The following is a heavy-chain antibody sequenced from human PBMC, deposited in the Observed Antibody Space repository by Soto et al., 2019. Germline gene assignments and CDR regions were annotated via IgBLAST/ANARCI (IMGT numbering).Heavy chain of an antibody. Sequence: ASVKVSFKASGYTFTGYAMHWVRQAPGQRLEWMGWINAGNGDTKYSQNLQGRVTITRDTSASTAYMELSSLKSEDTAVYYCARGSIASWPFDFWGQGTLVTVSS. CDR1: GYTFTGYA. CDR2: INAGNGDT. CDR3: ARGSIASWPFDF. J-gene: IGHJ4*02. V-gene: IGHV1-3*01. D-gene: IGHD2-2*01.